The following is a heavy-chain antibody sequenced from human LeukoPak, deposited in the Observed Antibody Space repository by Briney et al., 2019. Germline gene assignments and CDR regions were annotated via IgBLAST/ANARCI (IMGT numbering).Heavy chain of an antibody. CDR3: ARETYYYDSSGYYPYYYYGMDV. Sequence: SETLSLTCTVSGASISSYYWSWIRQPPGKGLEWIGYIYYSGSTNYNSSLKSRVTISVDTSKNQFSLKLSSVTAADTAVYYCARETYYYDSSGYYPYYYYGMDVWGQGTTVTVSS. J-gene: IGHJ6*02. V-gene: IGHV4-59*01. CDR2: IYYSGST. D-gene: IGHD3-22*01. CDR1: GASISSYY.